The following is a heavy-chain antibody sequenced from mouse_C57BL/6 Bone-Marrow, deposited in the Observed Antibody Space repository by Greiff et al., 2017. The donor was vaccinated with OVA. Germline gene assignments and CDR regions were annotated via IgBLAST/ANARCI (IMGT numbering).Heavy chain of an antibody. V-gene: IGHV1-19*01. Sequence: VQLQQSGPVLVKPGASVKMSCKASGYTFTDYYMNWVKQSHGKSLEWIGVINPYNGGTSYNQKFKGKATLTVDKSTSTPYMELNSLTSVDSAVDNCAIGFLYAMDYWGQGTSVTVSS. CDR2: INPYNGGT. CDR1: GYTFTDYY. J-gene: IGHJ4*01. CDR3: AIGFLYAMDY.